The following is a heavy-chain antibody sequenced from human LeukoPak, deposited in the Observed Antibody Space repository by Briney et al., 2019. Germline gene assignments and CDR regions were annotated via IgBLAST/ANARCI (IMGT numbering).Heavy chain of an antibody. CDR2: IYYSAST. Sequence: SETLSLTCTVSGGSISSSSYYWGWIRQPPGKGLEWIGSIYYSASTYHTPSLQRRVTISVDTSKNQFSLRLSSVTAADTAVYYCARRKIAAGFDYWGQGTLVTVSS. D-gene: IGHD6-13*01. V-gene: IGHV4-39*01. CDR1: GGSISSSSYY. J-gene: IGHJ4*02. CDR3: ARRKIAAGFDY.